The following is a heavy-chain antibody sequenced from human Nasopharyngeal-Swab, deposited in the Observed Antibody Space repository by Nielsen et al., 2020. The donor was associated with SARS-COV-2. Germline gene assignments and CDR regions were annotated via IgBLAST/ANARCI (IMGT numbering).Heavy chain of an antibody. CDR3: AKDTEYQLPGDYFDY. V-gene: IGHV3-23*01. Sequence: GGSLRLSCAASGFTFSSYAMSWVRQAPGKGLEWVSAISGSGGSTYYADSVKGRFTISRDNSKNTLYPQMNSLRAEDTAVYYCAKDTEYQLPGDYFDYWGQGTLVTVSS. CDR1: GFTFSSYA. J-gene: IGHJ4*02. CDR2: ISGSGGST. D-gene: IGHD2-2*01.